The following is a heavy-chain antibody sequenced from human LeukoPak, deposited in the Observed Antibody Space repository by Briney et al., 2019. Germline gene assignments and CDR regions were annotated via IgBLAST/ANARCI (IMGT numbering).Heavy chain of an antibody. D-gene: IGHD3-10*01. V-gene: IGHV4-39*01. CDR3: ARQTRKCCYGSGLYLGLFDL. J-gene: IGHJ5*02. CDR2: IYYSGST. CDR1: GGSISSSSYD. Sequence: SETLSLTCAVSGGSISSSSYDWGWIRQPPGKGLEWIGSIYYSGSTYYNPSLKSRVTISVDTSKNQFSLKLSSVTAAATAVYYCARQTRKCCYGSGLYLGLFDLCGQGPLVTVSS.